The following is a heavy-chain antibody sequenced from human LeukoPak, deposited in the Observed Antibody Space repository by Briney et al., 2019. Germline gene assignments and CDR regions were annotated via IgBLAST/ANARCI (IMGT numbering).Heavy chain of an antibody. J-gene: IGHJ4*02. Sequence: SETLSLTCAVSGGSISSSNWWSWVRQPPGKGLEWIGEIYHSGSTNYNPSLKSRVTISVDTSKNQFSLKLSSVTAADTAVYYCARGGGIAVAGTPFDYWGQGTLVTVSS. CDR2: IYHSGST. CDR1: GGSISSSNW. D-gene: IGHD6-19*01. CDR3: ARGGGIAVAGTPFDY. V-gene: IGHV4-4*02.